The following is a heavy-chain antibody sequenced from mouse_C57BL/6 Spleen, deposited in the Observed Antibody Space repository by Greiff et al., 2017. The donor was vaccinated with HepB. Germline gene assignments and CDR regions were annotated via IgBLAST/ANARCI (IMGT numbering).Heavy chain of an antibody. CDR2: ISYDGSN. Sequence: EVQLQQSGPGLVKPSQSLSLTCSVTGYSITSGYYWNWIRQFPGNKLEWMGYISYDGSNNYNPSLKNRISITRDTSKNQFFLKLNSVTTEDTATYYCARDYYGSSDYFDYWGQGTTLTVSS. V-gene: IGHV3-6*01. CDR1: GYSITSGYY. J-gene: IGHJ2*01. D-gene: IGHD1-1*01. CDR3: ARDYYGSSDYFDY.